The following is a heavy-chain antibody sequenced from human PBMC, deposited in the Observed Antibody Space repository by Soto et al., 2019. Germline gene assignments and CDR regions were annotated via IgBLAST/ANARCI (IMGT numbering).Heavy chain of an antibody. CDR2: SGSGGGT. Sequence: GGSLRLSCAASGFTVSSNYMSWVRQAPGGGEEGATVSGSGGGTYYADSVKGRFTISRDNSQNTLYLHMGGLSAEDTAVYYCAKQSRVGPAGAVDYWGQGTLVTVSS. CDR1: GFTVSSNY. V-gene: IGHV3-66*04. J-gene: IGHJ4*02. CDR3: AKQSRVGPAGAVDY. D-gene: IGHD1-26*01.